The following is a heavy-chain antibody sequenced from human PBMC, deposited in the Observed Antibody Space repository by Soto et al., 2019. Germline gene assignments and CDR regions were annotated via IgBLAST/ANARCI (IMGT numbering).Heavy chain of an antibody. D-gene: IGHD2-8*02. J-gene: IGHJ4*02. Sequence: SETLSLTRTLSRGSLTSDYFSSGWVRQPPGEGLEWIGHIFDSGSTNYNPSLKSRVTISVDTSKNQFSLKLTSVTAADTAVYYCARDKITGLFDYWGQGTLVTVSS. CDR1: RGSLTSDYFS. CDR2: IFDSGST. V-gene: IGHV4-39*07. CDR3: ARDKITGLFDY.